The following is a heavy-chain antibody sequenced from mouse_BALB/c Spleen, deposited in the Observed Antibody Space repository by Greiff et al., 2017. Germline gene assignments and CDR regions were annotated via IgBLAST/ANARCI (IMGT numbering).Heavy chain of an antibody. Sequence: DVMLVESGGGLVQPGGSLRLSCATSGFTFTDYYMSWVRQPPGKALEWLGFIRNKANGYTTEYSASVKGRFTISRDNAKNTLYLQMSSLKSEDTAMYYCTREGDPGYWGQGTLVTVSA. J-gene: IGHJ3*02. V-gene: IGHV7-3*02. CDR2: IRNKANGYTT. CDR1: GFTFTDYY. CDR3: TREGDPGY.